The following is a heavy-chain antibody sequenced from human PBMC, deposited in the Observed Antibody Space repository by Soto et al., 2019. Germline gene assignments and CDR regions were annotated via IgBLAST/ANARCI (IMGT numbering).Heavy chain of an antibody. CDR2: IRVYNGNK. Sequence: QVQLVPAGAEVKKPGASVKVSCKASGYTFTSYDISWLRQHPGQALAWTGWIRVYNGNKNYAQKLQGRVTVTTDTFTSAAYVELRSLRADDTAVYYGAREVGSGWYAFDYWGQGTLVTVSS. V-gene: IGHV1-18*04. CDR1: GYTFTSYD. J-gene: IGHJ4*02. D-gene: IGHD6-19*01. CDR3: AREVGSGWYAFDY.